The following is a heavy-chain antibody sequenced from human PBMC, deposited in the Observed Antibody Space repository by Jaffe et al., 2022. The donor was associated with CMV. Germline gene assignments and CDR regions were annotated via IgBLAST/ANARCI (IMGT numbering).Heavy chain of an antibody. J-gene: IGHJ6*03. CDR3: ARLGSDPITMVRGGHYYYYMDV. CDR1: GGSISSSSYY. CDR2: IYYSGST. Sequence: QLQLQESGPGLVKPSETLSLTCTVSGGSISSSSYYWGWIRQPPGKGLEWIGSIYYSGSTYYNPSLKSRVTISVDTSKNQFSLKLSSVTAADTAVYYCARLGSDPITMVRGGHYYYYMDVWGKGTTVTVSS. V-gene: IGHV4-39*01. D-gene: IGHD3-10*01.